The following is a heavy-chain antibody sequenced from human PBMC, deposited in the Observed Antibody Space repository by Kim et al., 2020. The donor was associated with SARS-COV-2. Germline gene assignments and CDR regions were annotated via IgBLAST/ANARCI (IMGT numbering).Heavy chain of an antibody. CDR3: ATTAGVAFDI. J-gene: IGHJ3*02. Sequence: SETLSLTCTVSGGSISSEDYSWSWIRQPPGKGLEWIGYTSHSGNTYYNPSLKSRISISTDTSKNHFSLTLTSVTTADTAVYYCATTAGVAFDIWCQGTMV. V-gene: IGHV4-30-4*01. CDR1: GGSISSEDYS. CDR2: TSHSGNT. D-gene: IGHD6-13*01.